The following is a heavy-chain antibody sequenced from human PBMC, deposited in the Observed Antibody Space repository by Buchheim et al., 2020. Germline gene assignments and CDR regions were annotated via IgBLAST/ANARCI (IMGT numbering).Heavy chain of an antibody. J-gene: IGHJ5*02. V-gene: IGHV3-11*01. D-gene: IGHD5-12*01. CDR3: ARDVSGYDA. CDR2: ISDTGTTI. Sequence: QVQLVESGGGLVKPGGSLRLSCAASGFTFSDYYMTWIRQAPGKGLEGVSCISDTGTTIYYADSLRGRFTIPRDNAKNSVYLQMDNLRAEDTAVYFCARDVSGYDAWGQGTL. CDR1: GFTFSDYY.